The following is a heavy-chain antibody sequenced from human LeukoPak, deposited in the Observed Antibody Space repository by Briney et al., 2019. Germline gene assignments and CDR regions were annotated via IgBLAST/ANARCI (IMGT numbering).Heavy chain of an antibody. CDR3: ARDGEGITMVRGVIAPLYYFDY. Sequence: RWASVKVSCKASGYSFTTYAMNWVRQAPGQGLEWMGWINTNTGNPTYAQGFTGRFVFSLDTSVSTAYLQISSLKAEDTAVYYCARDGEGITMVRGVIAPLYYFDYWGQGTLVTVSS. D-gene: IGHD3-10*01. CDR2: INTNTGNP. J-gene: IGHJ4*02. V-gene: IGHV7-4-1*02. CDR1: GYSFTTYA.